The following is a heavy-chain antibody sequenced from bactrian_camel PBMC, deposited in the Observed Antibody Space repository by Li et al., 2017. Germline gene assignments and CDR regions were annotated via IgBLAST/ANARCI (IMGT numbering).Heavy chain of an antibody. Sequence: QVQLVESGGGSVRVGGSLTLSCAASGDDGRKCMGWFRQAPGKEREGVANIDGRDVARYADSVKGRFTISLDTAKNTLHLQMNSLKPEDTAMYFCGADSDNSWWPSLPTCPAARAFVHWGHGTQVTVS. CDR1: GDDGRKC. D-gene: IGHD6*01. J-gene: IGHJ4*01. CDR3: GADSDNSWWPSLPTCPAARAFVH. V-gene: IGHV3S53*01. CDR2: IDGRDVA.